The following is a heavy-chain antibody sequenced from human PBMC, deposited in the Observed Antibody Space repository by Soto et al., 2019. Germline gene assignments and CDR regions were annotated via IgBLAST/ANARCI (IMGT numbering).Heavy chain of an antibody. J-gene: IGHJ4*02. Sequence: SETLSLTCTVSGGSISSGGYYWSWIRQHPGKGLEWIGYIYYSGSTYYNPSLKSRVTISVDTSKNQFSLKLSSVTAADTAVYYCGGGRGGAIFDYWGQGTLVTVSS. CDR1: GGSISSGGYY. CDR2: IYYSGST. V-gene: IGHV4-31*03. D-gene: IGHD3-16*01. CDR3: GGGRGGAIFDY.